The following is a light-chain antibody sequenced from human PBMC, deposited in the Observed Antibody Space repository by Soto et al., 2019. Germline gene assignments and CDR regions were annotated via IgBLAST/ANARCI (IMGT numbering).Light chain of an antibody. V-gene: IGLV2-14*01. J-gene: IGLJ1*01. CDR2: DVS. Sequence: QSALTQPASVSGSPGQSITISCTGTSSDVGGYNYVSWYQQHPGKAPKLMIYDVSNRPSGVSNRFSGSKSGSTASLTISGLQAEDEADYYCSSYTRSSTPYVFGPGTQLTVL. CDR1: SSDVGGYNY. CDR3: SSYTRSSTPYV.